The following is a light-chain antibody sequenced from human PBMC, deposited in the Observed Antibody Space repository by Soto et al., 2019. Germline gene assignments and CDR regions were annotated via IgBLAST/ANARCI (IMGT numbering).Light chain of an antibody. CDR1: QSVSSY. CDR3: QQRSNWLPIT. J-gene: IGKJ5*01. CDR2: DAS. Sequence: EIVLTQSPATLSLSPGERATLSCRASQSVSSYLAWYQQKPGQAPRLLIYDASNRATGIPARFSGSGSGTDFTLIISRRVPEDFAVYYCQQRSNWLPITFGQGTRLEIK. V-gene: IGKV3-11*01.